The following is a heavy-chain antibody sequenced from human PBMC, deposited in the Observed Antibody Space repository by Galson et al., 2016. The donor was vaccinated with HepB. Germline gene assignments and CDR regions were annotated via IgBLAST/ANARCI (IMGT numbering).Heavy chain of an antibody. Sequence: PALVKPTQTLTLTCTVSGFSLTSAWVGVTWIRQPPGKALEWLASIFSNGKESYTTPLKSRLTLSKDTSKSQVVLTMTNMDPVDTATYHCARILNSRLTMVRGVTNLPDYWGQGTLVTVSS. CDR2: IFSNGKE. J-gene: IGHJ4*02. CDR3: ARILNSRLTMVRGVTNLPDY. D-gene: IGHD3-10*01. V-gene: IGHV2-26*01. CDR1: GFSLTSAWVG.